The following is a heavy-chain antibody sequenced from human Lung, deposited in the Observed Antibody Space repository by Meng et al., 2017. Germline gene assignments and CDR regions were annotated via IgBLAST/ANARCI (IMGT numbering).Heavy chain of an antibody. D-gene: IGHD1-20*01. J-gene: IGHJ4*02. CDR2: IYYGGHT. CDR3: ARGITGTVTVPFDH. V-gene: IGHV4-4*02. CDR1: GGSISSTNR. Sequence: QVQLQESGPGLVKPSETLSLTCGFSGGSISSTNRWSWVRQPPGKGLEWIWEIYYGGHTNYNPSLESRVTISLDKSKNQFSLKLKSVTAADTAVYYCARGITGTVTVPFDHWGQGTLVTVSS.